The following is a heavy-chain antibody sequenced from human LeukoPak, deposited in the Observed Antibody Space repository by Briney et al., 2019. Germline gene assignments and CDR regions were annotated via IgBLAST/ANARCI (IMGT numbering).Heavy chain of an antibody. CDR3: ARETYYYDSSDDY. D-gene: IGHD3-22*01. CDR2: IYYSGST. J-gene: IGHJ4*02. CDR1: GGSISSSSYY. V-gene: IGHV4-39*02. Sequence: SETLSLTCTVSGGSISSSSYYWGWIRQPPGKGLEWIGSIYYSGSTYYNPSLKSRVTISVDTSKNQFSLKLSSVTAADTAVHYCARETYYYDSSDDYWGQGTLVTVSS.